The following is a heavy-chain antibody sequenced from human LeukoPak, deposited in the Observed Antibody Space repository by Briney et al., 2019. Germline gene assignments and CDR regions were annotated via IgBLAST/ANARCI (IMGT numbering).Heavy chain of an antibody. V-gene: IGHV1-2*02. D-gene: IGHD2-2*01. CDR3: ARANFLYCSSTTCLFDY. J-gene: IGHJ4*02. CDR1: GYTFTGYY. Sequence: ASVKVSCKASGYTFTGYYMHWVRQAPGQGLEWMGWINPNSGGTNYAQKFQGRVTMTRDTSISTAHMGVSRLRSDDTAVYYCARANFLYCSSTTCLFDYWGQGTLVTVSS. CDR2: INPNSGGT.